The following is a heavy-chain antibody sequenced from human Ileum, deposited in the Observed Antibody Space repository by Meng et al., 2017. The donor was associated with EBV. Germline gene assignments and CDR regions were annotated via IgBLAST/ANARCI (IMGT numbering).Heavy chain of an antibody. D-gene: IGHD4-17*01. CDR1: GDSISSNNW. CDR2: IYHSGST. V-gene: IGHV4-4*02. Sequence: VQHQESGPVLVKPSGTLSLTCAVSGDSISSNNWWSWVRQPPGKGLEWIGEIYHSGSTNYNPSFKSRVTMSVDKSKNQISLNLSSVTAADTAVYYCASGRDYAWHSWGRGTLVTVSS. CDR3: ASGRDYAWHS. J-gene: IGHJ4*02.